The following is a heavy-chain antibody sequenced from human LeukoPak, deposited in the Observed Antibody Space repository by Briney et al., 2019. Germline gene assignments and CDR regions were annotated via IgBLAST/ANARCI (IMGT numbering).Heavy chain of an antibody. CDR2: TSSSSDYI. CDR1: GFAFISYS. Sequence: GGSLRLSCAASGFAFISYSINWVRQAPGKGLEWVSSTSSSSDYIYYADSMKGRFSTSRDNAKNSLYLHMNSLRVEDPAVYYCARGHSGSYQRTDAFDIWGQGTMVTVSS. D-gene: IGHD1-26*01. CDR3: ARGHSGSYQRTDAFDI. V-gene: IGHV3-21*01. J-gene: IGHJ3*02.